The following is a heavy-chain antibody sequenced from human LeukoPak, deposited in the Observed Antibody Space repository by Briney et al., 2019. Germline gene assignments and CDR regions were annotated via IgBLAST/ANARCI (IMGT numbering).Heavy chain of an antibody. V-gene: IGHV3-74*01. Sequence: GGSLRLSCAASGFTFSSYWMNWVRQAPGKGLVWVSRIASDGSSITYADSVKGRFSISRDNAKNTLYLQMNSLRVEDTAVYYCARGRPHGNDYWGQGTLVTVSS. CDR2: IASDGSSI. CDR1: GFTFSSYW. J-gene: IGHJ4*02. CDR3: ARGRPHGNDY. D-gene: IGHD4-23*01.